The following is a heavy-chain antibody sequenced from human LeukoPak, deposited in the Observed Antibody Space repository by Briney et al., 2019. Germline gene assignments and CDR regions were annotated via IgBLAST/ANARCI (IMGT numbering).Heavy chain of an antibody. V-gene: IGHV3-30*19. D-gene: IGHD3-3*01. CDR2: ISYDGSNK. J-gene: IGHJ3*02. Sequence: PGGSLRLSCAASGFTFSSYGMHWVRQAPGKGLEWVAVISYDGSNKYYADSVKGRFTISRDNSKNTLYLQMNSLRAEDTAVYYCARDRKIFGVAPAFDIWGQGTMVTVSS. CDR3: ARDRKIFGVAPAFDI. CDR1: GFTFSSYG.